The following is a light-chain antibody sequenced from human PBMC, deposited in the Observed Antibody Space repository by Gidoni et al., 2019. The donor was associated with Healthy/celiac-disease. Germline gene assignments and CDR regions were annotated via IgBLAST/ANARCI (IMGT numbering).Light chain of an antibody. CDR3: QQYDNLPSFT. V-gene: IGKV1-33*01. J-gene: IGKJ3*01. CDR2: DAS. CDR1: QAISNY. Sequence: DIQMTPSPSSLSASVGDRVTITCQASQAISNYLNWYQQKPGKAPKLLIYDASNLETGVPSRFSGSGSGTDFTFTISSLQPEDIATYYCQQYDNLPSFTFGPGTKVDIK.